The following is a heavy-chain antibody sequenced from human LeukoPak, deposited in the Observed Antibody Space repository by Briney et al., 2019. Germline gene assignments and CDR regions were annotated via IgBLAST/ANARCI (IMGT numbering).Heavy chain of an antibody. CDR2: IYYSGST. J-gene: IGHJ5*02. V-gene: IGHV4-59*13. D-gene: IGHD2-2*01. CDR3: ARSSVPAAFNWFDP. Sequence: SETLSLTCTVSGGSISSYYGSWIRQPPGKGLEWIGYIYYSGSTNYNPSLKGRVTISVDTSKNQFSLKLSSVTAADTAEYYCARSSVPAAFNWFDPWGQGTLVTVSS. CDR1: GGSISSYY.